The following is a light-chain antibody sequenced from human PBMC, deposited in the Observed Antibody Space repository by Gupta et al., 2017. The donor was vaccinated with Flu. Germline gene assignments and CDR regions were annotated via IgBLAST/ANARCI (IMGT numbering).Light chain of an antibody. CDR1: QGIKSY. Sequence: DIQLTQSPSFLSASVGERVNITCRASQGIKSYLAWYQQKPGKAPRLLIYYASILEVGVPSRFSGSGSGTEFILTISSLQPDDFGSYYCQQLSGDLPITFGQGTRLEIK. CDR2: YAS. CDR3: QQLSGDLPIT. J-gene: IGKJ5*01. V-gene: IGKV1-9*01.